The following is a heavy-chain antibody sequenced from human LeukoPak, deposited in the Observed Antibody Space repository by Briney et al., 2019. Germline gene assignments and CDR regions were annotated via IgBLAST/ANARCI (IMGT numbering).Heavy chain of an antibody. CDR1: GFTFSSYA. CDR3: ARDASYCSGGSCYDNYYYYGMDV. Sequence: GGSLRLSCAASGFTFSSYAMHWVRQAPGKGLEWVAVISYDGSNKYYADSVKGRFTISRDNSKNTLYLQMNSLRAEDTAVYCCARDASYCSGGSCYDNYYYYGMDVWGQGTTVTVSS. V-gene: IGHV3-30-3*01. CDR2: ISYDGSNK. J-gene: IGHJ6*02. D-gene: IGHD2-15*01.